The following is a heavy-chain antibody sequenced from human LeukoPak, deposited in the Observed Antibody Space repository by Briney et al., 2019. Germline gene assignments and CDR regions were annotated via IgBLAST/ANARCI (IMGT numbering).Heavy chain of an antibody. J-gene: IGHJ4*02. V-gene: IGHV3-74*01. CDR2: INSDGSGT. CDR3: ARDRTGTFDF. Sequence: GGSLRLSCAASGFTFSRYWMHWVRQAPGKGLVWVSRINSDGSGTRYADSVKGRFTISRENAKNTLYLQMNSLRAEDTAVFYCARDRTGTFDFWGQGTLVTVSS. D-gene: IGHD3/OR15-3a*01. CDR1: GFTFSRYW.